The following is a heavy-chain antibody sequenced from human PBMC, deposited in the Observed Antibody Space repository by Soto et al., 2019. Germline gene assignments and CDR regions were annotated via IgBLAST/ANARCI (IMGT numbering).Heavy chain of an antibody. CDR3: TTGSSGWSQGGFDP. J-gene: IGHJ5*02. Sequence: EVQLVESGGGLEKHGGSLRLSCAASGFTFTNAWMSWVRQAPGKGLEWVGRIKSKTDGGTTDYAAPVKGRFTISREDSKNTLYLQMNSLKTEDTAVYYCTTGSSGWSQGGFDPLGQGTLVTVSS. CDR2: IKSKTDGGTT. D-gene: IGHD6-19*01. CDR1: GFTFTNAW. V-gene: IGHV3-15*01.